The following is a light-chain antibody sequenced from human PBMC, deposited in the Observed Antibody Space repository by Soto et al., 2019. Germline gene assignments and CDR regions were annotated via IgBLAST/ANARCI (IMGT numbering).Light chain of an antibody. CDR1: SSDVGGYDF. V-gene: IGLV2-8*01. CDR3: HSYDSSLSGSV. Sequence: QSALTQPPSASGSPGQSVTISCTGTSSDVGGYDFVSWYQQQPGKAPKLLISDSTNRPSGVPDRFSGSKSGTSASLAITGLQAEDEADYYCHSYDSSLSGSVFGGGTKLTVL. J-gene: IGLJ2*01. CDR2: DST.